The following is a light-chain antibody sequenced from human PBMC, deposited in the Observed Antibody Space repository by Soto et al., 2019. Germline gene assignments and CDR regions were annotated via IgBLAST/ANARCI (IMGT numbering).Light chain of an antibody. J-gene: IGKJ4*01. CDR3: QQYYSTPLT. CDR2: WAS. Sequence: DLVMTQSADSLAVSLGERATINCKSSQCVLYSSNNKNYLAWYQQKPGQPPKLLIYWASTRESGVPDRFSGSGSGTDFTLTISSLQAEDVAVYYCQQYYSTPLTFGGGTKVDIK. V-gene: IGKV4-1*01. CDR1: QCVLYSSNNKNY.